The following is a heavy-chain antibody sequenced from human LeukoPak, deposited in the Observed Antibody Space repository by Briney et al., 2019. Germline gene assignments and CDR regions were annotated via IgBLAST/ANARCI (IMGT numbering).Heavy chain of an antibody. J-gene: IGHJ6*03. CDR1: GGSFSGYY. CDR2: INHSGST. D-gene: IGHD3-10*01. Sequence: SETLSLTCAVYGGSFSGYYWSWIRQPPGKGLEWIGEINHSGSTNYNPSLKSRVTISVDTSKNQFSLKLSSVTAADTAVYYCASVRRGFGESSKYYSYSYMDVWGNGTTVTISS. V-gene: IGHV4-34*01. CDR3: ASVRRGFGESSKYYSYSYMDV.